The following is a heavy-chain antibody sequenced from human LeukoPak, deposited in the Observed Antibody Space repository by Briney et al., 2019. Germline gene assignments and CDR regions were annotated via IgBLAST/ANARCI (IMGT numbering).Heavy chain of an antibody. CDR1: GFTFSTSA. Sequence: SVKASCKASGFTFSTSAMQWVRQPRGQRLEWIGWIVVGSGIANYAERFQERVTITRDMSTNTAYMELSSLRSEDTAVYYCATGATVAGLFDYWGQGTLVTVSS. J-gene: IGHJ4*02. D-gene: IGHD6-19*01. CDR3: ATGATVAGLFDY. V-gene: IGHV1-58*02. CDR2: IVVGSGIA.